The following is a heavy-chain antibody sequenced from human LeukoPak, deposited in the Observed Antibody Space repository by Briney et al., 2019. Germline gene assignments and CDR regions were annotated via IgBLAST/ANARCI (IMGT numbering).Heavy chain of an antibody. CDR2: IYYSGST. Sequence: PPETLSLTCTVSGGSISSYYWSWIRQPPGKGLEWIGYIYYSGSTSYNPSLKSRVTISVDTSKNQFSLKLTSVTAADTAFYYCARGRAIATRDYWGQGTLVTVSS. CDR3: ARGRAIATRDY. V-gene: IGHV4-59*01. CDR1: GGSISSYY. D-gene: IGHD6-6*01. J-gene: IGHJ4*02.